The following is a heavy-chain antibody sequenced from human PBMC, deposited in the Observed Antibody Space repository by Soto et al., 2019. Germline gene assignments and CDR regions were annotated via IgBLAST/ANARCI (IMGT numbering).Heavy chain of an antibody. J-gene: IGHJ4*02. CDR2: IGSNGSDI. CDR1: GFTFSSYS. Sequence: GGSLRLSCAASGFTFSSYSMNWLRQAPGKGLEWVSNIGSNGSDIYYADSVKGRFTISRDNAKNSLYLQMYSLRVEDTAVYYCARDGGQLEDYFDYWGQGTTVTVSS. D-gene: IGHD6-6*01. CDR3: ARDGGQLEDYFDY. V-gene: IGHV3-21*06.